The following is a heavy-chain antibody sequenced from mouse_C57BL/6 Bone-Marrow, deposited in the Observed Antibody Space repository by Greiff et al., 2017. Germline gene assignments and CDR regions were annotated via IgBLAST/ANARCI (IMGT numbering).Heavy chain of an antibody. V-gene: IGHV1-22*01. CDR2: INPNNGGT. Sequence: DVQLQESGPELVKPGASVKMSCKASGYTFTDYNMHWVKQSHGKSLEWIGYINPNNGGTSYNQKFKGKATLTVNKSSSTAYMELRSLTSEDSAVDYCARRILRRGYYAMDYWGQGTSVTVSS. CDR1: GYTFTDYN. D-gene: IGHD2-4*01. J-gene: IGHJ4*01. CDR3: ARRILRRGYYAMDY.